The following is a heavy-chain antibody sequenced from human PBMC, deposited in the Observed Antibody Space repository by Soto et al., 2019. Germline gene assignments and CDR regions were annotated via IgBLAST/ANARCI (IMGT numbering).Heavy chain of an antibody. V-gene: IGHV1-69*13. CDR1: GGTFSSYA. D-gene: IGHD6-19*01. J-gene: IGHJ3*02. CDR3: ARDSPVAGSSYDAFDI. CDR2: ITPIFGTG. Sequence: GASVKGSCKTSGGTFSSYAISWVRQAPGQGLEWMGGITPIFGTGHYAQKFQGRLTITADESTSTAYMDLSSLRSEDTAVYYCARDSPVAGSSYDAFDIWGQGTMVTVSS.